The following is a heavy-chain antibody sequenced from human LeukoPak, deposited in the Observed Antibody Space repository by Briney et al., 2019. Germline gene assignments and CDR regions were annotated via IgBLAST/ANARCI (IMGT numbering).Heavy chain of an antibody. Sequence: ASVKVSCKASGFTFTGYYIHWVRQAPGQGLEWMGWISAYNGNTNYAQKLQGRVTMTTDTSTSTAYMELRSLRSDDTAVYYCARVLPSGSYLVDYWGQGTLVTVSS. CDR1: GFTFTGYY. CDR3: ARVLPSGSYLVDY. V-gene: IGHV1-18*04. CDR2: ISAYNGNT. D-gene: IGHD1-26*01. J-gene: IGHJ4*02.